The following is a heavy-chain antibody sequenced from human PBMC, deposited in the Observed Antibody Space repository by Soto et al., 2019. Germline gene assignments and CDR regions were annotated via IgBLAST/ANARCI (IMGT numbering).Heavy chain of an antibody. CDR1: GRGLSGYY. J-gene: IGHJ4*02. CDR3: ARENSSGWFDY. D-gene: IGHD6-19*01. V-gene: IGHV4-34*01. Sequence: ASGTLSLPWAVYGRGLSGYYWSWVRQPPGKGLEWIGEINHSGSTNCNPSLKSRVTISVDTSKNQFSLKLSSVTAADTAVYYCARENSSGWFDYWGQGTLVTVSS. CDR2: INHSGST.